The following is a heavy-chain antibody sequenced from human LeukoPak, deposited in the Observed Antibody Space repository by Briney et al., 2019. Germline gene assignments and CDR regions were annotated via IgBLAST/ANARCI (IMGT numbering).Heavy chain of an antibody. CDR3: ARGLVVITRELYYFDY. V-gene: IGHV3-7*01. CDR1: GFTFSSYW. J-gene: IGHJ4*02. Sequence: GGSLRLSCAASGFTFSSYWMSWVRQAPGKGLEWVANIKQDGSEKYYVDSVKGRFTISRDNAKNSLYLQMNSLRAEDTAVYYCARGLVVITRELYYFDYWGQGTLVTVSS. D-gene: IGHD3-22*01. CDR2: IKQDGSEK.